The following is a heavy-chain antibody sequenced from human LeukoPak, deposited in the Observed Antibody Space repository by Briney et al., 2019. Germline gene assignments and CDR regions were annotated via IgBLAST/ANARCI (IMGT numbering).Heavy chain of an antibody. CDR2: ITSKASNYAT. J-gene: IGHJ4*02. D-gene: IGHD4-11*01. CDR3: TRWDDYIRNPFDY. Sequence: GGSLKLSCAASGFTFSGSSMHWVRQASGKGLEWVGRITSKASNYATGYAESVKGRFTISRDDSMNTAFLQMNSLTTEDTAVYYCTRWDDYIRNPFDYWGQGTLVTVSS. CDR1: GFTFSGSS. V-gene: IGHV3-73*01.